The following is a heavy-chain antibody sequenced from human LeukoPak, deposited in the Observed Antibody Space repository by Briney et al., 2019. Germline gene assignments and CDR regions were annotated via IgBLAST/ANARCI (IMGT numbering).Heavy chain of an antibody. D-gene: IGHD1-1*01. CDR3: APGTGGY. CDR2: ISGSGGST. Sequence: GGSLRLSGAASGFTFSAKAITGFRKAPGKGLEWVSAISGSGGSTYYADSVKGRFTISRDNSKNTLYLQMNSLRAEDTAVYYCAPGTGGYWGQGTLVTVSS. CDR1: GFTFSAKA. V-gene: IGHV3-23*01. J-gene: IGHJ4*02.